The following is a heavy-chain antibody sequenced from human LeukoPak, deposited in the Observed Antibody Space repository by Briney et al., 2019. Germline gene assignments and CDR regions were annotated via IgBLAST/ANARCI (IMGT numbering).Heavy chain of an antibody. J-gene: IGHJ4*02. Sequence: GRSLRLSCAASGFTFRTNVMSWVRQAPGKGLEWVSSIVGSGGTTYCADSVRGRFTISRDNSKNTLYLQMNNLRVEDTATYYCMKGGLKTIVDYWGQGNLVTVSS. V-gene: IGHV3-23*01. D-gene: IGHD2/OR15-2a*01. CDR2: IVGSGGTT. CDR3: MKGGLKTIVDY. CDR1: GFTFRTNV.